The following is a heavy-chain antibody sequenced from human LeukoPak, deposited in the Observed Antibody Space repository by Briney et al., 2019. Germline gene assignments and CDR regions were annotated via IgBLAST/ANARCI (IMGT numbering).Heavy chain of an antibody. Sequence: PSETLSLTCAVYGGSFSGYYWSWIRQPPGKGLEWVSAISGSGGSTYYADSVKGRFTISRDNSKNTLYLQMNSLRAEDTAVYYCAKTPLPAAIYVDYWGQGTLVTVSS. V-gene: IGHV3-23*01. J-gene: IGHJ4*02. CDR3: AKTPLPAAIYVDY. D-gene: IGHD2-2*02. CDR1: GGSFSGYY. CDR2: ISGSGGST.